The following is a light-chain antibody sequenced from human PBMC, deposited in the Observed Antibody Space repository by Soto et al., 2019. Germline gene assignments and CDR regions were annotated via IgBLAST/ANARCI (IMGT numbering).Light chain of an antibody. CDR3: SSYAGSNIPVV. Sequence: QSVLTQPPSASGSPGQSVTISCTGTSLDVGGYNCVSWYQQHPGKAPNLMIYEVSKRPSGVPDRFSGSKSGNTASLTVSGLQAEDEADYYCSSYAGSNIPVVFGGGTKLTVL. CDR2: EVS. CDR1: SLDVGGYNC. J-gene: IGLJ2*01. V-gene: IGLV2-8*01.